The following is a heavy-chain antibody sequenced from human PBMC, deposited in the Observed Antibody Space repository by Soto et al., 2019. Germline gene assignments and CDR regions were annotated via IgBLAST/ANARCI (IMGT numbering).Heavy chain of an antibody. V-gene: IGHV3-11*01. CDR3: ARVSWREKYGMDV. CDR2: ITFSGNTV. CDR1: GFTFSDSY. J-gene: IGHJ6*02. Sequence: QVQRVESGGGLVKPGGSLSLSCAASGFTFSDSYMSWIRQAPGKGLQWSSYITFSGNTVYYADSLKGRFPISRDNAKNSLYLQMNRLRAEDTAVYYCARVSWREKYGMDVWGQGTTVTVSS.